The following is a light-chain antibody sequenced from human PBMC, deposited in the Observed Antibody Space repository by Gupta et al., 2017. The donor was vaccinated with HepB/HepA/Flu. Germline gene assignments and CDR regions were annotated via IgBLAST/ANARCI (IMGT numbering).Light chain of an antibody. CDR2: GNV. CDR1: TSDIGAGYD. Sequence: QSVLTQPPSVFGALGQRVTISCPGSTSDIGAGYDVHWYQHLPGSAPKLLSYGNVERPSGVPDQFTGSKSGTAASLAFTGLQADDEADYYCQSYDSSLNVLVFGGGTRLTVL. J-gene: IGLJ2*01. V-gene: IGLV1-40*01. CDR3: QSYDSSLNVLV.